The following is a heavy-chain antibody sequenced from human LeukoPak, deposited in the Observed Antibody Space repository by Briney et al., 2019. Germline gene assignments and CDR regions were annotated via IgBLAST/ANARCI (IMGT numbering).Heavy chain of an antibody. J-gene: IGHJ4*02. CDR3: ARADLGALVQDY. V-gene: IGHV1-69*05. D-gene: IGHD6-13*01. CDR2: IIPIFGTA. Sequence: SVKVSCKASGGTFSSYAISWVRQAPGQGLEWMGGIIPIFGTANYAQKFQGRVTITTDESTSTAYMELSSLRSEDTAVYYCARADLGALVQDYWGQGTLVTVSS. CDR1: GGTFSSYA.